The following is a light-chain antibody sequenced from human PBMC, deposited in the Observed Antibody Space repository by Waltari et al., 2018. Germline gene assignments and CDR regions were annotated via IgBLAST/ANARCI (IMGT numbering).Light chain of an antibody. CDR3: QQYQDYPHT. Sequence: TCRASQGIVNFLGWFQQGPGKAPRSRIYAASTLQGGVPSRFSGSGSGTDFTLTISSLQPEDSGTDYCQQYQDYPHTFGGGTRVEVK. CDR1: QGIVNF. CDR2: AAS. V-gene: IGKV1-16*01. J-gene: IGKJ4*01.